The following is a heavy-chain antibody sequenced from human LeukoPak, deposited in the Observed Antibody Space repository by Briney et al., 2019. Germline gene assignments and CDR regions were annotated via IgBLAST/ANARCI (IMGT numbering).Heavy chain of an antibody. J-gene: IGHJ6*02. CDR2: IIPIFGTA. V-gene: IGHV1-69*13. CDR3: ARGLTTYSYGSGYYYGMDV. Sequence: SVKVSCKASGGTFSSYAISWVRQAPGQGLEWMGGIIPIFGTANYAQKFQGRVTITADESTSTAYMELSSLRSEDTAVYYSARGLTTYSYGSGYYYGMDVWGQGTTVTVSS. D-gene: IGHD5-18*01. CDR1: GGTFSSYA.